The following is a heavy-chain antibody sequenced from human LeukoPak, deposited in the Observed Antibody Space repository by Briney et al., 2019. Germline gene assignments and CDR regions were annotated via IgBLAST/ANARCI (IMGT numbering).Heavy chain of an antibody. CDR3: ATGKQRDYFYMDV. J-gene: IGHJ6*03. Sequence: PAETLSLTCTVSGGSISSSSYYWGWTRQPPGMGLDWLGIIYFSGSTLYNPSLNSRVTISLDRSQNQVSLSLSSVTAADTAMYYCATGKQRDYFYMDVWGKGTTVTVSS. CDR2: IYFSGST. D-gene: IGHD1-26*01. CDR1: GGSISSSSYY. V-gene: IGHV4-39*07.